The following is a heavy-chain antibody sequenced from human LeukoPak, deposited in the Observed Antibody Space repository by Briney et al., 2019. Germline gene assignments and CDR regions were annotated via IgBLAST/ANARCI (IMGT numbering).Heavy chain of an antibody. CDR3: ARGAGPPWFDP. CDR1: GGSISSYY. D-gene: IGHD6-19*01. J-gene: IGHJ5*02. V-gene: IGHV4-59*01. Sequence: SETLSLTCTVSGGSISSYYWSWIRQPPGKGLEWIGYIYYSGSTNYNPSLKSRVTISVDTSKNQFSLKLSSVTAADTGVYYCARGAGPPWFDPWGQGTLVTVSS. CDR2: IYYSGST.